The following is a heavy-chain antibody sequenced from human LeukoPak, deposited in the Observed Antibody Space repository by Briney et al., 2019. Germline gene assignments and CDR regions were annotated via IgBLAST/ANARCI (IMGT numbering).Heavy chain of an antibody. CDR2: INHSGST. J-gene: IGHJ4*02. V-gene: IGHV4-34*01. Sequence: SETLSLTCAVYGGSFSGYYWSWIRQPPGKGLEWIGEINHSGSTNYNPSLKSRVTISVDTSKNQFSLKLSSVTAADTAVYYCARRSVAAAGITDYWGQGTLVTVSS. CDR1: GGSFSGYY. CDR3: ARRSVAAAGITDY. D-gene: IGHD6-13*01.